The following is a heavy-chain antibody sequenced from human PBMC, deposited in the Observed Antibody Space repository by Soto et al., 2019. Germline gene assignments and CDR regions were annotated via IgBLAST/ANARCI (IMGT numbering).Heavy chain of an antibody. J-gene: IGHJ3*02. CDR3: ARAIGTEGWSRHAFDI. CDR2: IKHDGSEK. CDR1: GFTFSRYW. V-gene: IGHV3-7*01. Sequence: GGSLRLSCAASGFTFSRYWMDWLRQAPRKGLEWVATIKHDGSEKYYVDSVKGRFIISRDNAKNSVFLQMNGLRVEDTAVYFCARAIGTEGWSRHAFDIWGQGTMVT. D-gene: IGHD6-19*01.